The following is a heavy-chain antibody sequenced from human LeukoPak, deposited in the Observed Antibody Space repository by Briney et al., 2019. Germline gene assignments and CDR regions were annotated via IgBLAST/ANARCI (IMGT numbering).Heavy chain of an antibody. Sequence: PGGSLRLSCAASGFTLSNNYMSWVRQAPGKGLEGVSVIYSGGPPYYADSVKGRFTISRDSSENTLYLQMHSLRAEDTAVYYCVRGGAGYAFDYWGQGTLVTVSS. CDR2: IYSGGPP. D-gene: IGHD5-12*01. CDR1: GFTLSNNY. V-gene: IGHV3-66*02. CDR3: VRGGAGYAFDY. J-gene: IGHJ4*02.